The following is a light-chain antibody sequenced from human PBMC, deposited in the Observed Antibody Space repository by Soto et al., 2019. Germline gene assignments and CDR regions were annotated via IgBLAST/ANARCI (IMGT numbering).Light chain of an antibody. CDR1: QSISSN. CDR2: GAS. V-gene: IGKV3-15*01. J-gene: IGKJ3*01. CDR3: QQYNNWPPFS. Sequence: EIVMTQSPATLSVSPGERATLSCRASQSISSNLAWYQQKNGQTPRLLIYGASTRAAGIPARFSGSGSGTDFTLTISSLQSEDVAVYYCQQYNNWPPFSFGPGTKVDIK.